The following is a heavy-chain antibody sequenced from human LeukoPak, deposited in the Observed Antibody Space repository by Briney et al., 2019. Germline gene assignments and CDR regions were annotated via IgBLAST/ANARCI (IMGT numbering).Heavy chain of an antibody. D-gene: IGHD2-8*01. CDR1: GFTFSSYS. J-gene: IGHJ5*02. V-gene: IGHV3-21*01. Sequence: PGGSLRLSRAASGFTFSSYSMNWVRQAPGRGLEWVSSISSSSSYIYYADSVKGRFTISRDNAKNSLYLQMNSLRAEDTAVYYCASILNNWFDPWGQGTLVTVSS. CDR2: ISSSSSYI. CDR3: ASILNNWFDP.